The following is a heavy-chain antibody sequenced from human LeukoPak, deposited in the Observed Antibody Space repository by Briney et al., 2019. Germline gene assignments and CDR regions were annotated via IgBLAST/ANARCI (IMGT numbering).Heavy chain of an antibody. CDR3: ANGQAAAGPPADY. V-gene: IGHV3-9*01. D-gene: IGHD6-13*01. J-gene: IGHJ4*02. CDR2: ISWNSGSI. CDR1: GFTFDDYA. Sequence: GRSLRLSCAASGFTFDDYAMHWVRQAPGKGLEWVSGISWNSGSIGYADSVKGRFTISRDNAKNSLYLQMNSLRAEDTALYYCANGQAAAGPPADYWGQGTLVTVSS.